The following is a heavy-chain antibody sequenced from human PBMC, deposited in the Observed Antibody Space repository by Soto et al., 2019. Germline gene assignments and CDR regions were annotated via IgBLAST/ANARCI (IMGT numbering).Heavy chain of an antibody. D-gene: IGHD1-26*01. CDR2: IHYSGIT. J-gene: IGHJ4*02. CDR1: GYSISSDNW. V-gene: IGHV4-28*03. CDR3: ATEDNGKYYFDF. Sequence: SETLSLTCGVSGYSISSDNWWVWIRQPPGKGLEWIGYIHYSGITYSNPSLKSRLTMSVDTSKNQFSLKLSSVTAVDTAVYYCATEDNGKYYFDFWGQGTLVTVSS.